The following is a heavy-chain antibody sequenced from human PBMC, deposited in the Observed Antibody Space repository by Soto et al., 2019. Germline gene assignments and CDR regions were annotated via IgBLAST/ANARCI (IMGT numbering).Heavy chain of an antibody. CDR2: IIPILGIA. CDR1: GGTFSSYT. D-gene: IGHD5-12*01. J-gene: IGHJ6*03. CDR3: ARSRSGYDSPPSYYYYMDV. Sequence: QVQLVQSGADVKKPGSSVKVSCKASGGTFSSYTISWVRQAPGQGLEWMGRIIPILGIANYAQKFQGRVTITADKSTSTAYMELSSLRSEDTAVYYCARSRSGYDSPPSYYYYMDVWGKGTTVTVSS. V-gene: IGHV1-69*02.